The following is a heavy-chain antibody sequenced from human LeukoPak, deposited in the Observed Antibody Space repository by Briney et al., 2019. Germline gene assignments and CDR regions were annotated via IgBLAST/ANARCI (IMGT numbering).Heavy chain of an antibody. J-gene: IGHJ4*02. V-gene: IGHV5-51*01. Sequence: GASLKISCKGSGYSFTSYWIGWVRQMPGKGLEWMGIIYPGDSDTRYSPSFQGQVTISADKSISTAYLQWRSLKASDTAMYYCARIITFGGVIAPYYFDYWGQGTLVTVSS. CDR2: IYPGDSDT. CDR1: GYSFTSYW. D-gene: IGHD3-16*02. CDR3: ARIITFGGVIAPYYFDY.